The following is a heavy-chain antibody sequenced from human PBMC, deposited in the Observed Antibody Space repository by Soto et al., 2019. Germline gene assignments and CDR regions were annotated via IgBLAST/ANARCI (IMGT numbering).Heavy chain of an antibody. CDR1: GDSVSSNSAA. D-gene: IGHD6-19*01. J-gene: IGHJ6*02. Sequence: KQSQTLSLTCAISGDSVSSNSAAWNWIRQSPSRGLEWLGRTYYRSKWFNNYAISVKSRITINPDTSKNQFSLQLNSVSPEDTAVYYCARISHKSSPVWGQGTTVTVSS. V-gene: IGHV6-1*01. CDR2: TYYRSKWFN. CDR3: ARISHKSSPV.